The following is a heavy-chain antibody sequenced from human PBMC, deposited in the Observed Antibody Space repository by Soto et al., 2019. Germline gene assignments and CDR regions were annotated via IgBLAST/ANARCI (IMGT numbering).Heavy chain of an antibody. CDR1: GFTFSSYS. CDR2: ISSSSSTI. J-gene: IGHJ5*02. Sequence: VQLVESGGGLVQPGGSLRLSCAASGFTFSSYSMNWVRQAPGKGLEWVSYISSSSSTIYYADSVKGRFTISRDNAKNSLYLQMNSLRAEDTAVYYCARGGGFDPWGQGTLVTVSS. D-gene: IGHD3-16*01. V-gene: IGHV3-48*01. CDR3: ARGGGFDP.